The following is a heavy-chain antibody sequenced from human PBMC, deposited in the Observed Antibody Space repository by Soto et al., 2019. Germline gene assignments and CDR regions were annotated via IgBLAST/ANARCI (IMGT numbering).Heavy chain of an antibody. CDR1: GYTFTRNA. Sequence: ASVKVSCKASGYTFTRNAIHWVRQAPGQRLEWIGRIKAGNGDTKYSQKFQDRVTITRDTSASAAYMELSTLGSEDTSVYYCARSRHDYSTSLYSGQGNLVTVSS. CDR2: IKAGNGDT. CDR3: ARSRHDYSTSLY. V-gene: IGHV1-3*01. J-gene: IGHJ4*02. D-gene: IGHD3-16*01.